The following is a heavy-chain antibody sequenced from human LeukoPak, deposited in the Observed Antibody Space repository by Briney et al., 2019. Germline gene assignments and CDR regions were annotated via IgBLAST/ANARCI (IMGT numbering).Heavy chain of an antibody. V-gene: IGHV4-39*07. D-gene: IGHD1-26*01. CDR2: IYYSGST. CDR1: GGSISNSSSY. CDR3: ARVSVPQLLGGFDAFDI. Sequence: SETLSLTCTVSGGSISNSSSYWGWIRQPPGRGLEWIGSIYYSGSTNYNPSLKSRVTISVDTSKNQFSLKLSSVTAADTAVYYCARVSVPQLLGGFDAFDIWGQGTMVTVSS. J-gene: IGHJ3*02.